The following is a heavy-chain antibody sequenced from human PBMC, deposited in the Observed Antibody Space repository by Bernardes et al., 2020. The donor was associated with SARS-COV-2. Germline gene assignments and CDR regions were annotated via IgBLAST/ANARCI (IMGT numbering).Heavy chain of an antibody. CDR2: IKQDGREK. V-gene: IGHV3-7*01. CDR1: GFTFSSYW. J-gene: IGHJ6*02. Sequence: GSLRLSFAASGFTFSSYWMSWVRQAPGKGREWVANIKQDGREKYYVDAVKGRLTISRDNAKNSLYLQMNSLRAEDTAVYYCARDSLSQDTWYYYYGMDVWGQGTTVTVSS. D-gene: IGHD2-15*01. CDR3: ARDSLSQDTWYYYYGMDV.